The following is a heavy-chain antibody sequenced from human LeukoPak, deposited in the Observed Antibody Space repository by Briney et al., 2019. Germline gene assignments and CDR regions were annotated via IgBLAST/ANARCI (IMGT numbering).Heavy chain of an antibody. D-gene: IGHD3-10*01. V-gene: IGHV3-23*01. CDR1: GFTFNNYG. CDR3: AKDSGSYYFDH. Sequence: QPGGSLRLSCAASGFTFNNYGMTWVRQAPGKGLEWVSHISGSGRNTYYADSVKGRFTISRDNSKNTLYLQMNSLGAEDMALYYCAKDSGSYYFDHWGQGTLVTVSS. J-gene: IGHJ4*02. CDR2: ISGSGRNT.